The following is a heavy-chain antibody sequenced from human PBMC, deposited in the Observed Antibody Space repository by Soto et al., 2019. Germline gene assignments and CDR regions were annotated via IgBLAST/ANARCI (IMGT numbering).Heavy chain of an antibody. CDR3: GKERRGSGWSVCDF. J-gene: IGHJ4*02. CDR2: ISGSGDSA. Sequence: VQLLESGGGLVQPGGSLRLSCAASGFIFRDYAMIWVRQAPGKGLEWVSDISGSGDSARYADSVKGRFTISRDNSRDTLYLHMNSLRVDDTAVYYCGKERRGSGWSVCDFWGQGDLVTVSS. D-gene: IGHD6-19*01. CDR1: GFIFRDYA. V-gene: IGHV3-23*01.